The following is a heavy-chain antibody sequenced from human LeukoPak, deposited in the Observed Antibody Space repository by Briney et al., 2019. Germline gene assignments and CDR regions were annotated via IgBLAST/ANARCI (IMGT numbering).Heavy chain of an antibody. D-gene: IGHD6-13*01. Sequence: GGSLRLSCAASGFTFSSYGMNWVRQAPGTGLEWVSSMSRSSNYIYYADSVKGRFTISRDNDKNSLYLQMNSLRAEDTAVYYCARILFGYSRSWWIMDVWGKGTTVTVSS. CDR3: ARILFGYSRSWWIMDV. CDR1: GFTFSSYG. CDR2: MSRSSNYI. V-gene: IGHV3-21*01. J-gene: IGHJ6*03.